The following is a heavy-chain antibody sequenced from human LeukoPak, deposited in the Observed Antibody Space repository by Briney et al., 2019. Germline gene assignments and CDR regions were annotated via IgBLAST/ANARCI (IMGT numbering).Heavy chain of an antibody. Sequence: SETLSLTCAVSGGSISSSNWWSWVRQPPGKGLEWIGEIYHSGSTNYNPSLKSRVTISVDKSKNQFSLKLSSVTAADTAVYYCARESGSWYYSNFFDYWGQGTLVTVSS. D-gene: IGHD3-10*01. CDR3: ARESGSWYYSNFFDY. J-gene: IGHJ4*02. CDR2: IYHSGST. CDR1: GGSISSSNW. V-gene: IGHV4-4*02.